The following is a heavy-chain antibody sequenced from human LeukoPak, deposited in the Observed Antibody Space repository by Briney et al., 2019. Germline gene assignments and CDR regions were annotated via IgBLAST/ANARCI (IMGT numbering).Heavy chain of an antibody. CDR2: INTDGRST. V-gene: IGHV3-74*01. CDR3: ARDHHVRGYSGFDLDY. Sequence: GGSLRLSCVGSGFTFNSYWMHWVRHVPGKGLEWVSRINTDGRSTTYADSVKGRFTVSRDNAKNSVYLQMNSLRVEDTAVYYCARDHHVRGYSGFDLDYWGQGTLVTVSS. D-gene: IGHD5-12*01. J-gene: IGHJ4*02. CDR1: GFTFNSYW.